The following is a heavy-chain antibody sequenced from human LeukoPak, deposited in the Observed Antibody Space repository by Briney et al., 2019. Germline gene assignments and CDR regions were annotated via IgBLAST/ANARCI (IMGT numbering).Heavy chain of an antibody. CDR2: INPNSGGT. V-gene: IGHV1-2*02. D-gene: IGHD4-17*01. CDR1: GYTFTGYY. CDR3: AGELATVTTLVFDY. Sequence: ASVKVSCKASGYTFTGYYMHWVRQAPGQGLEWMGWINPNSGGTNYAQKLQGRVTMTRDTSISTAYMELSRLRSDDTAVYYCAGELATVTTLVFDYWGQGTLVTVSS. J-gene: IGHJ4*02.